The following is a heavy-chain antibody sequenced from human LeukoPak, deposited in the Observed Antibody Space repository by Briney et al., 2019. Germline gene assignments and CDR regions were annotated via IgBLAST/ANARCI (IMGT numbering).Heavy chain of an antibody. Sequence: ASVKVSCKASGYTFTSYYMHWVRQAPGQGLEWMGIINPSGGSTSYAQKFQGRVTMTGDTSTSTVYMELSSLRSEDTAVYYCVRESRNLGVYWGQGTLATVSS. D-gene: IGHD1-14*01. V-gene: IGHV1-46*01. CDR2: INPSGGST. CDR3: VRESRNLGVY. J-gene: IGHJ4*02. CDR1: GYTFTSYY.